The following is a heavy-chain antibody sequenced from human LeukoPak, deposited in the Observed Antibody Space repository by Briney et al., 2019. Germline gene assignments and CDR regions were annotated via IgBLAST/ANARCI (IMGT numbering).Heavy chain of an antibody. V-gene: IGHV3-7*01. J-gene: IGHJ4*02. Sequence: GGSLRLSCAASASTFTNYWMTWVRQAPGKGLEGVANIKQDGSEKHYGDSVKGRFTISRDNAKNSLYLEMNSLRAEDTAVYYCARERSSGWCDYWGPGTLVTVSS. CDR2: IKQDGSEK. CDR1: ASTFTNYW. D-gene: IGHD6-19*01. CDR3: ARERSSGWCDY.